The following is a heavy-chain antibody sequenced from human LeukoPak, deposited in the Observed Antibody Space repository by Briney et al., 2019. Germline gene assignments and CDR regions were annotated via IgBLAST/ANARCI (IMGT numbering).Heavy chain of an antibody. D-gene: IGHD3-22*01. CDR2: ISYDGSNK. Sequence: GGSLRLSCAASGFTFSSYAMHRVRQAPGKGLEWVAVISYDGSNKYYADSVKGRFTISRDNSKNTLYLQMNSLRAEDTAVYYCARGGRYYDSSGYYSTLDDFDYWGQGTLVTVSS. CDR3: ARGGRYYDSSGYYSTLDDFDY. CDR1: GFTFSSYA. J-gene: IGHJ4*02. V-gene: IGHV3-30-3*01.